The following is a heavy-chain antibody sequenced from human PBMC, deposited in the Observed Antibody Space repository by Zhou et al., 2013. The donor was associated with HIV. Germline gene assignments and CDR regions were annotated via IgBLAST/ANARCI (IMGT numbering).Heavy chain of an antibody. CDR3: ARGGNFWGGYYLGY. D-gene: IGHD3-3*01. J-gene: IGHJ4*02. Sequence: QVQLYESGPGLLKPSETLSLTCAVSSGDYYWGWIRQLPGKGLEWIGTIYHRGNTYYNPSLTGRVTISIDTSRKQLSLKLVSATAADTAVYYCARGGNFWGGYYLGYWGQGTLVTVSS. CDR1: SSGDYY. V-gene: IGHV4-38-2*01. CDR2: IYHRGNT.